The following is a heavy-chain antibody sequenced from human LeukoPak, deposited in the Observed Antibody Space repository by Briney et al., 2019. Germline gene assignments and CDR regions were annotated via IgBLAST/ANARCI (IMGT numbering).Heavy chain of an antibody. D-gene: IGHD6-6*01. Sequence: SETLSLTCTVSGGSISSSSCYWGWIRQPPGKGLEWIGSIYYSGSTDYNPSLKSRVTISVDTSKKQFSLQLSSVSAADTAVYYCARFSYSSSSFDYWGQGTLVTVSS. V-gene: IGHV4-39*01. J-gene: IGHJ4*01. CDR1: GGSISSSSCY. CDR2: IYYSGST. CDR3: ARFSYSSSSFDY.